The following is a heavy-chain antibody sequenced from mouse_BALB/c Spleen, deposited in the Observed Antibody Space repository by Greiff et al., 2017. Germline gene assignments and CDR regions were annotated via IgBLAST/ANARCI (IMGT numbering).Heavy chain of an antibody. CDR2: ISYDGSN. V-gene: IGHV3-6*02. J-gene: IGHJ3*01. CDR3: ARNNGNYGTWFAY. CDR1: GYSITSGYY. D-gene: IGHD2-1*01. Sequence: EVKLVESGPGLVKPSQSLSLTCSVTGYSITSGYYWNWIRQFPGNKLEWMGYISYDGSNNYNPSLKNRISITRDTSKNQFFLKLNSVTTEDTATYYCARNNGNYGTWFAYWGQGTLVTVSA.